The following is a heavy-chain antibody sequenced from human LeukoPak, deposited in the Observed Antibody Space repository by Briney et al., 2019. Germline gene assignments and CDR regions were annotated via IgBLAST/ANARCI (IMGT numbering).Heavy chain of an antibody. CDR2: IIPIFGTA. CDR3: ASRVGATGFDY. J-gene: IGHJ4*02. D-gene: IGHD1-26*01. CDR1: GGTFIIYA. Sequence: SVKVSSKASGGTFIIYAISWVRQAPGQGLEWMGGIIPIFGTANYAQKFQGRVTITADESTSTAYMELSSLRSEDTAVYYCASRVGATGFDYWGQGTLVTVSS. V-gene: IGHV1-69*13.